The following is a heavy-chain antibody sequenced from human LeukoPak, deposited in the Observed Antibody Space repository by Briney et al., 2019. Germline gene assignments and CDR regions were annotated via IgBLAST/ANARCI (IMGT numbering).Heavy chain of an antibody. CDR1: GFTFSDYS. CDR2: ISSSSTT. J-gene: IGHJ6*03. V-gene: IGHV3-69-1*01. Sequence: GGSLRLSCAASGFTFSDYSMNWVRQAPGKGLGWVSYISSSSTTYYADSVRGRFTISRDNAKNSLYLQMSSLRAEDTAVYYCASFTVVGSYYYYMGVWGNGTTVTVSS. CDR3: ASFTVVGSYYYYMGV. D-gene: IGHD3-10*01.